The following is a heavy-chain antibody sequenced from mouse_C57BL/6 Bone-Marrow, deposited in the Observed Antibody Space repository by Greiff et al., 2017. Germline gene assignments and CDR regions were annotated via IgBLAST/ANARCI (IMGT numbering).Heavy chain of an antibody. CDR2: IHPSDSDT. CDR3: ARPSGRDY. V-gene: IGHV1-74*01. J-gene: IGHJ2*01. Sequence: QVQLQQPGAELVKPGASVKVSCKASGYTFTSYWMHWVKQRPGQGLEWIGRIHPSDSDTNYNQKFKGKATLTADKSSSTAYMELRSLTSEDSAVYFCARPSGRDYWGQGTTLTVSS. D-gene: IGHD1-1*02. CDR1: GYTFTSYW.